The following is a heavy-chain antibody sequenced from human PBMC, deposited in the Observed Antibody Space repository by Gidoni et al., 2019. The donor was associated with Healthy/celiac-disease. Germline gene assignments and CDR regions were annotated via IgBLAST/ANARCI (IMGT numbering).Heavy chain of an antibody. Sequence: EVQLVESGGGLVQPGGSLRLSCAASGFTVSSNYMSWVRQAPGKGLEWVSVIYSGGSTYYADSVKGRFTISRDNSKNTLYLQMNSLRAEDTAVYYCARGGDCSGGSCYSESIPYYYYGMDVWGQGTTVTVSS. CDR3: ARGGDCSGGSCYSESIPYYYYGMDV. CDR1: GFTVSSNY. J-gene: IGHJ6*02. CDR2: IYSGGST. V-gene: IGHV3-66*01. D-gene: IGHD2-15*01.